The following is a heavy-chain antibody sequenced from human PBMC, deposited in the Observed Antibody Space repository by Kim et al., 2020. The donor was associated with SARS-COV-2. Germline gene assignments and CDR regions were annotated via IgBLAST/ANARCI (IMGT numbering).Heavy chain of an antibody. CDR3: AKDGSYSSGWFDY. CDR2: ISWDGGST. D-gene: IGHD6-19*01. Sequence: GGSLRLSCAASGFTFDDYTMHWVRQAPGKGLEWVSLISWDGGSTYYADSVKGRFTISRDNSKNSLYLQMNSLRTEDTALYYCAKDGSYSSGWFDYWGQGTLVTVSS. V-gene: IGHV3-43*01. J-gene: IGHJ4*02. CDR1: GFTFDDYT.